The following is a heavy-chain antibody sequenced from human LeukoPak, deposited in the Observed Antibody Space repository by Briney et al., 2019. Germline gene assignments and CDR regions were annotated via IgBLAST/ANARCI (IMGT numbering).Heavy chain of an antibody. CDR1: GFTFSSYA. CDR2: ISGSGGST. D-gene: IGHD3-22*01. CDR3: ATYYYDSSGYFRASYFDY. V-gene: IGHV3-23*01. Sequence: GGSLRLSCAASGFTFSSYAMSWVRQAPGKGLGWVSAISGSGGSTYYADSVKGRFTISRDNSKNTLYLQMNSLRAEDTAVYYCATYYYDSSGYFRASYFDYWGQGTLVTVSS. J-gene: IGHJ4*02.